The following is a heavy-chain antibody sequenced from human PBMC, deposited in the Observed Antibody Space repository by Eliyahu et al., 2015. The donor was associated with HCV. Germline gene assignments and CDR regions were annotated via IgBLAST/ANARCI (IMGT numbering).Heavy chain of an antibody. V-gene: IGHV4-4*02. D-gene: IGHD6-19*01. CDR1: GGSXSXXNW. Sequence: QVQLQESGPGLVKPSGTLSLTCAVSGGSXSXXNWWXWVRQPPGKGLEWIGEICHSGSTNYNPSLKSRVTISVDKSKNQFSLKLSSVTAADTAVYYCAKSPGIAVAGTADDYYYYGMDVWGQGTTVTVSS. J-gene: IGHJ6*02. CDR3: AKSPGIAVAGTADDYYYYGMDV. CDR2: ICHSGST.